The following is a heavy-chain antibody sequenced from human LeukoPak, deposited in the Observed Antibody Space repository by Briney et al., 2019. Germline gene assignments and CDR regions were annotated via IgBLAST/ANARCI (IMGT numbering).Heavy chain of an antibody. CDR2: ISSSGSTI. J-gene: IGHJ4*02. Sequence: GGSLRLSCAASGFTFSSYAMSWVRQAPGKGLEWVSYISSSGSTIYYADSVKGRFTISRDNAKNSLYLQMNSLRAEDTAVYYCASSDYGGTLDYWGQGTLVTVSS. CDR1: GFTFSSYA. V-gene: IGHV3-48*04. CDR3: ASSDYGGTLDY. D-gene: IGHD4-17*01.